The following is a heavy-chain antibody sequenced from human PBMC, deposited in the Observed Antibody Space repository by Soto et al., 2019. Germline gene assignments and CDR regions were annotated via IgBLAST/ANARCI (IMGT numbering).Heavy chain of an antibody. CDR3: ARGPSGWYGYDY. V-gene: IGHV3-74*01. D-gene: IGHD6-19*01. J-gene: IGHJ4*02. Sequence: PGGSLRLSCAASGFSFSSSWMHWVRQAPGKGLVWVSRINSDGSTTNYADSVKGRFTISRYNAKNTLYLQMNSLRAEDTAVYYCARGPSGWYGYDYWGQGTLVTVSS. CDR2: INSDGSTT. CDR1: GFSFSSSW.